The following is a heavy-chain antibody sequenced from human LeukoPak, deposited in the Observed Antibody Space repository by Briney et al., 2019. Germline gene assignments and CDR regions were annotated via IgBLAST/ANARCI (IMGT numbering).Heavy chain of an antibody. CDR1: GFTFSSYA. V-gene: IGHV3-64*04. CDR3: ARDRGGSGSYSDY. CDR2: ISSNGGST. J-gene: IGHJ4*02. D-gene: IGHD3-10*01. Sequence: PGGSLRLSCSASGFTFSSYAMHWVRQAPGKGLEYVSAISSNGGSTYYADSVKGRFTISRDNSKNTLYLQMNSLRAEDTAVYYCARDRGGSGSYSDYRGQGTLVTVSS.